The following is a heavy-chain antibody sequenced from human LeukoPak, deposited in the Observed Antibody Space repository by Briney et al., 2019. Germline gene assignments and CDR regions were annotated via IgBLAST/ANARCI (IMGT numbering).Heavy chain of an antibody. CDR3: ARDQDSSSWREGFDY. CDR2: INPNSGGT. Sequence: GASVKVSCKASGYTFTGYYIHWVRQAPGQGFEWMGWINPNSGGTNYAQKFQGRVTMTRDTSISTAYMELSRLSSDDTAVYYCARDQDSSSWREGFDYWGQGTLVTVSS. J-gene: IGHJ4*02. D-gene: IGHD6-13*01. CDR1: GYTFTGYY. V-gene: IGHV1-2*02.